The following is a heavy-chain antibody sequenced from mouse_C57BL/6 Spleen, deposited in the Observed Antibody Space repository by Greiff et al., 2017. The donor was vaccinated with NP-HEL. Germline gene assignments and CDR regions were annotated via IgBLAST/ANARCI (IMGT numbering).Heavy chain of an antibody. J-gene: IGHJ1*03. CDR1: GFTFSSYA. D-gene: IGHD2-3*01. CDR3: TRGGDGYWYFDV. V-gene: IGHV5-9-1*02. CDR2: ISSGGDYI. Sequence: EVHLVESGEGLVKPGGSLKLSCAASGFTFSSYAMSWVRQTPEKRLEWVAYISSGGDYIYYADTVKGRFTISRDNARNTLYLQMSSLKSEDTAMYYCTRGGDGYWYFDVWGTGTTVTVSS.